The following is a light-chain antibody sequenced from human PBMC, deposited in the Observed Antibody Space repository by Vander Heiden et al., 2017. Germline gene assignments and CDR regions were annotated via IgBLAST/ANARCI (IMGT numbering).Light chain of an antibody. V-gene: IGLV2-23*01. CDR1: SSDVGSYNL. CDR2: EGS. Sequence: SALTQPASVSGSPGQSIPISCTGTSSDVGSYNLVSWYQQHPGKAPKLMIYEGSKRPSGVSNRFSGSKSGNTASLTISGLQAEDEADYYCCSYAGSSTLGVFGGGTKLTVL. CDR3: CSYAGSSTLGV. J-gene: IGLJ3*02.